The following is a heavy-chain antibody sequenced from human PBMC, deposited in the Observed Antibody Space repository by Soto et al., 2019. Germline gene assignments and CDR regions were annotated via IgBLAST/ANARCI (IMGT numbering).Heavy chain of an antibody. Sequence: QVQLVESGGGVVQPGRSLRLSCAASGFSFRSYGMHWVRQAPGKGLEWVAYVSYDGSKTYYADSVEGRFSISRDNSQNTLFLQMNSLRTEDTAMYFCAKDQSGGERFDPWGQGTLVTVSS. V-gene: IGHV3-30*18. CDR3: AKDQSGGERFDP. CDR2: VSYDGSKT. J-gene: IGHJ5*02. CDR1: GFSFRSYG. D-gene: IGHD1-26*01.